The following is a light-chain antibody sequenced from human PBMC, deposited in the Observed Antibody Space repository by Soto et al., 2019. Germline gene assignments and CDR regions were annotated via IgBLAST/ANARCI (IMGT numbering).Light chain of an antibody. V-gene: IGKV3-20*01. CDR2: GAS. CDR1: QSVSSIY. J-gene: IGKJ1*01. Sequence: EIVLTQSPGTLSLSPGERATLSCRASQSVSSIYLAWYQQKPGQAPRLLIYGASSRATGIPDRFSGSGSGTDFTFTISRLEPEDFAVYYCQQYGSSRWTFGQGTKVEI. CDR3: QQYGSSRWT.